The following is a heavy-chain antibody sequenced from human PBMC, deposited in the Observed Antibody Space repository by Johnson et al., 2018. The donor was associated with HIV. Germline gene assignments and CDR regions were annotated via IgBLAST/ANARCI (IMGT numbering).Heavy chain of an antibody. CDR2: IQSDGKIK. CDR3: AKDVDSSRWWRAFDM. CDR1: GFTFSNYC. V-gene: IGHV3-30*02. D-gene: IGHD6-13*01. Sequence: QVQLVESGGGVVQPGGSLTLSCAASGFTFSNYCMHWVRQAPGKGLEWVAFIQSDGKIKFDADSVKGRFTISRDNSKNSFYIQMHSLRAEDTAVYYCAKDVDSSRWWRAFDMWGQGTMVSVSS. J-gene: IGHJ3*02.